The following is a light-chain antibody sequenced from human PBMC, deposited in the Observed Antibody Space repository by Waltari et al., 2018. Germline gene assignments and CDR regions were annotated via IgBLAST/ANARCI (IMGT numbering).Light chain of an antibody. CDR3: QQSYTTPPT. Sequence: DVQMTQSPSSLSASVGDRVIITCRASQSIETYLNWYQQKPGFAPKLLIYSVSTLHSGVPSRFSGNRPGTDFTLTISSLQPEDFATYYCQQSYTTPPTFGGGTKIEVK. V-gene: IGKV1-39*01. CDR1: QSIETY. CDR2: SVS. J-gene: IGKJ4*01.